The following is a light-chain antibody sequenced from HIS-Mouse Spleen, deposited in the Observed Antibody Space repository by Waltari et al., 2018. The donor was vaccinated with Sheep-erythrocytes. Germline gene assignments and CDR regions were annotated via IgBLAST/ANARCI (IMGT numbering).Light chain of an antibody. CDR2: QDT. Sequence: SSELTQPPSVSVSPGQTASITCSGDKLGDKYSCWYQPKPGQSPVLVIYQDTKRHTGIPERFAGSSSGIRATLTISGAQVEDVAEYYCYSTDSSGNHSVFGGGTKLTVL. J-gene: IGLJ2*01. CDR1: KLGDKY. V-gene: IGLV3-10*01. CDR3: YSTDSSGNHSV.